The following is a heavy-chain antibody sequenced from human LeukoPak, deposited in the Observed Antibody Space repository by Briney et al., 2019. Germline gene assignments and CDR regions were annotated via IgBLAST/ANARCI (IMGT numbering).Heavy chain of an antibody. CDR3: AREDYSSGNPTIDN. V-gene: IGHV3-21*01. J-gene: IGHJ4*02. Sequence: GGSLRLCCAASGFNFRTYVMKWVRQAPGKGLEWVSSIGASSSFMYYADSVRGRFTISRDNARNSLYLQMNSLRAEDAAVYYCAREDYSSGNPTIDNWGQGTLVTVSS. D-gene: IGHD3-10*01. CDR1: GFNFRTYV. CDR2: IGASSSFM.